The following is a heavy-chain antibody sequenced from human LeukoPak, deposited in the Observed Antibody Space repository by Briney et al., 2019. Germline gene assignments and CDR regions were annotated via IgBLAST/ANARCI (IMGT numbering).Heavy chain of an antibody. J-gene: IGHJ6*03. CDR1: GYTFIRYG. D-gene: IGHD2-15*01. V-gene: IGHV1-18*01. Sequence: GAAVKVSCKASGYTFIRYGISWVRQAPGQGLEWMGWISANNGKKNYEQKLQGRVTMSTDTSTSTAYMELRSLRSDDTAVYYCARGYSVFLYYYYYYMDVWGKGTTVTISS. CDR3: ARGYSVFLYYYYYYMDV. CDR2: ISANNGKK.